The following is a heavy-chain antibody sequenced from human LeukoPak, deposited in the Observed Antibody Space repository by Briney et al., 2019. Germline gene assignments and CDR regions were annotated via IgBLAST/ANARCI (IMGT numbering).Heavy chain of an antibody. CDR2: VTGDGETT. Sequence: PGGSLRLSCAASGFTFRSYAMSWVRQAPGKGLEWVSSVTGDGETTFYADSVKGRFSVSRDNSRNTLFLTMNSLRVEDTALYYCAKDYLGQLVMFDVWGQGIMVTVSS. D-gene: IGHD6-13*01. J-gene: IGHJ3*01. CDR1: GFTFRSYA. CDR3: AKDYLGQLVMFDV. V-gene: IGHV3-23*01.